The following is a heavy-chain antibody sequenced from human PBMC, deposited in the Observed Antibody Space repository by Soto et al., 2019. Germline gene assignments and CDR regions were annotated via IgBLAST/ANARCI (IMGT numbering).Heavy chain of an antibody. J-gene: IGHJ3*02. CDR1: GATLNSFINYG. V-gene: IGHV1-69*12. CDR3: ARGAATNILVLKYDALEI. D-gene: IGHD5-12*01. CDR2: IIPVFGAA. Sequence: QVHLVQSGAEVKKPGSSVRVSCKASGATLNSFINYGITWVRQAPGQGLEYMGGIIPVFGAANHAQKFQGRLTISADESTRTVNMELSTLTPKDTAVYYCARGAATNILVLKYDALEIWGQGTMVTVSS.